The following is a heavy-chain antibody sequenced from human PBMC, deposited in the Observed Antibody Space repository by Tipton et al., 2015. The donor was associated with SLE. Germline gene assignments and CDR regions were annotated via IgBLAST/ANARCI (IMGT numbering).Heavy chain of an antibody. CDR3: ARGGGRLSY. D-gene: IGHD3-16*01. CDR1: GASVRSTSYR. V-gene: IGHV4-61*01. J-gene: IGHJ4*02. CDR2: IYYIGNT. Sequence: PGLVKPSETLSLTCFVSGASVRSTSYRWGWIRQPPGKGQEWIGYIYYIGNTNYNPSLKSRVTISVDTSKNQFSLQLSSVTAADTAVYYCARGGGRLSYWGQGTLVTVSS.